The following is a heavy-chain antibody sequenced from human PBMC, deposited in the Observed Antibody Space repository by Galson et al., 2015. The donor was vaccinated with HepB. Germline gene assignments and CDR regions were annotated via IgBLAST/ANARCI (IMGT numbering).Heavy chain of an antibody. CDR3: AADGAGVVVGNWFDP. CDR1: GFTFTTST. CDR2: IVVGSGNT. V-gene: IGHV1-58*01. Sequence: SVKVSCKASGFTFTTSTVQWVRQARGQRLEWIGWIVVGSGNTNYAQKFQERVTITRDMSTSTTYMELSSLRSEDTAVYYCAADGAGVVVGNWFDPWGQGTLVTVSS. D-gene: IGHD2-15*01. J-gene: IGHJ5*02.